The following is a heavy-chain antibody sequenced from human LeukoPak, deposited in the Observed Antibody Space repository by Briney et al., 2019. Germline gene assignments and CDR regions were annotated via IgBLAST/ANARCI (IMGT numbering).Heavy chain of an antibody. Sequence: GRSLRLSCAASGFSFSSYAIHWVRQAPGKGLEWVAVISFDGVTKYYADFVKGRFTFSRDNSKSTLYVQMNSLRPEDTGVYYCVRERATMIGDAFHVWGQGTMVTVS. CDR1: GFSFSSYA. CDR2: ISFDGVTK. V-gene: IGHV3-30*04. J-gene: IGHJ3*01. CDR3: VRERATMIGDAFHV. D-gene: IGHD5-12*01.